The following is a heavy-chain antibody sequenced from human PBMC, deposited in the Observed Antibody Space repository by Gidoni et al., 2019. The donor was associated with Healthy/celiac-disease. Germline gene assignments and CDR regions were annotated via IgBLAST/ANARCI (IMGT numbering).Heavy chain of an antibody. CDR2: IWYDGSNK. CDR1: GFTFSSYG. V-gene: IGHV3-33*06. D-gene: IGHD3-3*01. CDR3: AKDFWSGYRTPYYYYGMDV. Sequence: QVQLVASGGGVVQPGRSLRLSCAASGFTFSSYGLHWVRQAPGKGLEWVAVIWYDGSNKYYADSVKGRFTISRDNSKNTLYLQMNSLRAEDTAVYYCAKDFWSGYRTPYYYYGMDVWGQGTTVTVSS. J-gene: IGHJ6*02.